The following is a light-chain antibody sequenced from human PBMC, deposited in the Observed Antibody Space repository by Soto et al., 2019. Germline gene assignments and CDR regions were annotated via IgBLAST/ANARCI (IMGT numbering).Light chain of an antibody. CDR1: ESISRW. CDR2: KAS. CDR3: QQYSNWPLIT. Sequence: DIQMTQSPSTLSASVGDRVTITCRASESISRWLAWYQQKPGKAPKLLIYKASSLESGVPSRFSGSGSGTEFTLTISSLQSEDFAVYHCQQYSNWPLITFGQGTRLEIK. V-gene: IGKV1-5*03. J-gene: IGKJ5*01.